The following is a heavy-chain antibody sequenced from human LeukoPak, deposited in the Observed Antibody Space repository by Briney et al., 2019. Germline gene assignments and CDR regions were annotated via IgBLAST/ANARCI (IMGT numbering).Heavy chain of an antibody. CDR3: ARDGSPVYYYYGMDV. V-gene: IGHV4-4*07. CDR2: IYTSGST. Sequence: SETLSLTCTVSGGSISSDYWIWIRQPAGKGLEWVGRIYTSGSTNYNPSLKSRVTMSVDTSKNQFSLKLSSVTAADTAVYYCARDGSPVYYYYGMDVWGQGTTVTVSS. D-gene: IGHD2-2*03. J-gene: IGHJ6*02. CDR1: GGSISSDY.